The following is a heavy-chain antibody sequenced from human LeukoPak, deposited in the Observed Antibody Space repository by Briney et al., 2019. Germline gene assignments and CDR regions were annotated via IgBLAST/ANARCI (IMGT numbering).Heavy chain of an antibody. CDR2: IYYSGST. D-gene: IGHD3-10*01. CDR3: ASLYYGSGSFDY. J-gene: IGHJ4*02. V-gene: IGHV4-59*01. Sequence: PSETLSLTCTVSGGSISSSYWSWIRQPPGKGLEWIGNIYYSGSTNYNASLKSRVTISIDTSKNQFSLNLTSVTAADTAVYYCASLYYGSGSFDYWGQGTLVTVSS. CDR1: GGSISSSY.